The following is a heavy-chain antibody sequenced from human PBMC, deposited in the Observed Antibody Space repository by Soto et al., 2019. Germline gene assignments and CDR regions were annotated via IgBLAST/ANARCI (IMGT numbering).Heavy chain of an antibody. CDR2: ISSSSSTI. CDR1: GFTFSSYS. Sequence: PGGSLRLSCAASGFTFSSYSMNWVRQAPGKGLEWVSYISSSSSTIYYADSVKGRFTISRDNAKNSLYLQMNSLRAEDTAVYYCARGGPAGWRAYYYGSGVDYWGQGTLVTVSS. CDR3: ARGGPAGWRAYYYGSGVDY. D-gene: IGHD3-10*01. V-gene: IGHV3-48*01. J-gene: IGHJ4*02.